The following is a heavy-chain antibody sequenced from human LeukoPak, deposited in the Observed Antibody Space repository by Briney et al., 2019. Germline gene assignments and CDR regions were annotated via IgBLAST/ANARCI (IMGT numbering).Heavy chain of an antibody. D-gene: IGHD3-22*01. J-gene: IGHJ3*02. CDR3: ARDTHYYDSSGSAFDI. CDR1: GGSISSSSYY. V-gene: IGHV4-39*02. CDR2: VYYSGST. Sequence: SETLSLTCTVSGGSISSSSYYWGWIRQPPGKGLEWIGSVYYSGSTYYNPSLKSRVTISVDMSKNQFSLKLSSVTAADTAVYYCARDTHYYDSSGSAFDIWGQGTMVTVSS.